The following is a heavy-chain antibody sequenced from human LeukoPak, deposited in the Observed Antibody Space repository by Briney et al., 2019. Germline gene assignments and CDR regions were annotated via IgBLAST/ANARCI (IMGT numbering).Heavy chain of an antibody. D-gene: IGHD2-21*02. Sequence: GGSLRLSWVASGFTFSSFAINWVRQAPGKGLEWVSGISGSGYTTYYADSVRGRFSISRDNSRNTLSLQMSSLRAEDTAVYYCAKARSLTCGGDCYQIDYWGQGTLVIVSS. CDR2: ISGSGYTT. J-gene: IGHJ4*02. CDR3: AKARSLTCGGDCYQIDY. V-gene: IGHV3-23*01. CDR1: GFTFSSFA.